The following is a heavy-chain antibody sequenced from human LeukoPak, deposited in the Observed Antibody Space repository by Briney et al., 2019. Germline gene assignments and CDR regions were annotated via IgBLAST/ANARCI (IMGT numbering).Heavy chain of an antibody. D-gene: IGHD6-13*01. CDR1: GYTFTGYY. J-gene: IGHJ4*02. CDR2: INPNSGGT. Sequence: GASVKVSCKASGYTFTGYYMHWVRQAPGQGLEWMGWINPNSGGTNYAQKFQGRVTMTRNPSISTAYMELSSLTSEDTAVYYCARRIAAAGVGIVYWGQGTLVTVSS. CDR3: ARRIAAAGVGIVY. V-gene: IGHV1-2*02.